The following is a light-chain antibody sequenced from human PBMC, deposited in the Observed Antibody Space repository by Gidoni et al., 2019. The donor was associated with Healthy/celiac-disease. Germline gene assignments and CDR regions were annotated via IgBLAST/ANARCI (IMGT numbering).Light chain of an antibody. J-gene: IGKJ2*01. V-gene: IGKV3-11*01. CDR1: QSVSSY. CDR3: QQRSNWPPMYT. Sequence: EIGLPKSPATLSLSPGERATLSCRASQSVSSYLAWYQQKPGQAPRLLIYDASNRATGIPARFSGSGSGTDFTLTISSLEPEDFAVYYCQQRSNWPPMYTFGQGTKLEIK. CDR2: DAS.